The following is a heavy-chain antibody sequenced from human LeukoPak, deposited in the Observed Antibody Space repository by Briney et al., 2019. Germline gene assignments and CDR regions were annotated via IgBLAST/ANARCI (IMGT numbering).Heavy chain of an antibody. CDR1: GFTVSTNY. V-gene: IGHV3-53*01. J-gene: IGHJ5*02. D-gene: IGHD3-22*01. CDR2: IYSGGST. Sequence: GGSLRLSCAASGFTVSTNYMSWVRQAPGKGLEWVSVIYSGGSTYYADSVKGRFTISRDNSKNTLYLQMNSLRAEDTAVYYCARDQFYHSSGYYYLWGQGTRVTVSS. CDR3: ARDQFYHSSGYYYL.